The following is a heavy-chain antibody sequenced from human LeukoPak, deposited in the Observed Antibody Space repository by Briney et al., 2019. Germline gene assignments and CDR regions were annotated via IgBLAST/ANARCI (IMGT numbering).Heavy chain of an antibody. CDR3: AREGTYDILTGYSTSFDSFDI. D-gene: IGHD3-9*01. V-gene: IGHV4-34*01. CDR2: INHSGST. Sequence: SETLSLTCAVYGGSFSGYYWSWIRQPPGKGLEWIGEINHSGSTNYSPSLESRVTISVDPSKNQFSLKVISVTAADAAVYYCAREGTYDILTGYSTSFDSFDIWGQGKMVTVSS. J-gene: IGHJ3*02. CDR1: GGSFSGYY.